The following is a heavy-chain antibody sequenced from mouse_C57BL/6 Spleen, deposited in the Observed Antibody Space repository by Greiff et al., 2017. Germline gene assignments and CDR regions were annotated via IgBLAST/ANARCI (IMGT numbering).Heavy chain of an antibody. D-gene: IGHD2-5*01. Sequence: EVQVVESGGDLVKPGGSLKLSCAASGFTISSYGMSWVRQTPDKRLEWVATISSGGSYTYYPDSVKGRFTISRDNAKNTLYLQMSSLKSEDTAMYYCARNSNSYYAMDYWGQGTSVTVSS. CDR1: GFTISSYG. V-gene: IGHV5-6*01. CDR3: ARNSNSYYAMDY. J-gene: IGHJ4*01. CDR2: ISSGGSYT.